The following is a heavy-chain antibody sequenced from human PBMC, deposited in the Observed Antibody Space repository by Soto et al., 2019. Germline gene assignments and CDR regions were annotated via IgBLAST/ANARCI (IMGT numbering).Heavy chain of an antibody. CDR2: IIPILGIA. Sequence: QVQLVQSGAEVKKPGSSVKVSCKASGGTFSSYTISWVRQAPGQGLEWMGRIIPILGIANYAQKFQGRVTITADKYTNTAYMELSSLRSEDTAVYYGARGQVTAAPDYWGQGTLVTVSS. D-gene: IGHD6-13*01. CDR3: ARGQVTAAPDY. J-gene: IGHJ4*02. CDR1: GGTFSSYT. V-gene: IGHV1-69*02.